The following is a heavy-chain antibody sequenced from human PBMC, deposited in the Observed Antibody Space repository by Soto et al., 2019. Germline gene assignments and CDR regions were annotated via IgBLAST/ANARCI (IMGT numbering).Heavy chain of an antibody. Sequence: QVQLQQSGPGLVKPSQTLSLTCAISGDSVSSNSAVWNWIRQSPSRGLEWLGRTYYRSQWHYEYAVFVQSRISIYPDTSKNQFSLQLNSVTPEDTAVYYCVRLVGNSWRDHWGQGTLVTVSS. J-gene: IGHJ4*02. CDR1: GDSVSSNSAV. CDR2: TYYRSQWHY. V-gene: IGHV6-1*01. D-gene: IGHD3-9*01. CDR3: VRLVGNSWRDH.